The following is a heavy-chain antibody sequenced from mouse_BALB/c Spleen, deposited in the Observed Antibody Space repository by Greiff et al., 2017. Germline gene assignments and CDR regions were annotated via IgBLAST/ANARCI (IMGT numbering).Heavy chain of an antibody. D-gene: IGHD6-1*01. V-gene: IGHV6-6*02. CDR3: TRCLCASYAMDY. J-gene: IGHJ4*01. CDR1: GFTFSNYW. CDR2: IRLKSNNYAT. Sequence: EVQLVESGGGLVQPGGSMTLSCVASGFTFSNYWLNWVRQSPGKGLEWVAEIRLKSNNYATHYAESVKGMFTITRDDSESSVYLQMNNLRAEDTGVYYCTRCLCASYAMDYWGQGTSVTVSA.